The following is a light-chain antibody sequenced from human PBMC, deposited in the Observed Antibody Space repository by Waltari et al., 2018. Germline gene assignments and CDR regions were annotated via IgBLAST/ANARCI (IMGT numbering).Light chain of an antibody. Sequence: DVLITQSPASLAVSLGERATLHFKSSQNVLDSANNKNYLAWYQQRPGQSPALLIYWAYTRESGVPDRFSGSGSGTDFTLIISSLEAEDVAVYYCLQYHGPPLTFGQGTRLEIK. J-gene: IGKJ5*01. CDR3: LQYHGPPLT. V-gene: IGKV4-1*01. CDR1: QNVLDSANNKNY. CDR2: WAY.